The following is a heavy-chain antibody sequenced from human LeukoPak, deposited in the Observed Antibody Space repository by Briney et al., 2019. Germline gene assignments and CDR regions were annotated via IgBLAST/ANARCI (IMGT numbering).Heavy chain of an antibody. CDR2: ISYDGSNK. Sequence: GGSLRLSCAASGFTFSSYAMHWVRQAPGKGLEWVAVISYDGSNKYYADSVKGRFTISRDNSKNTLYLQMNSLGAEDTAVYYCARDGQDTAMPDYYGMDVWGQGTTVTVSS. V-gene: IGHV3-30-3*01. CDR3: ARDGQDTAMPDYYGMDV. D-gene: IGHD5-18*01. J-gene: IGHJ6*02. CDR1: GFTFSSYA.